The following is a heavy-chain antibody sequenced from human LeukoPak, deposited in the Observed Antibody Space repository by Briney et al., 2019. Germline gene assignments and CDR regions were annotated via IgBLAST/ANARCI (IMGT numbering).Heavy chain of an antibody. J-gene: IGHJ4*02. CDR1: GFTFSSYW. V-gene: IGHV3-74*01. CDR2: INSDGSST. D-gene: IGHD3-22*01. CDR3: ASGTAYYYDSSGYVD. Sequence: GGSLRLSCAASGFTFSSYWMHWVRHAPGKGLVWVSRINSDGSSTSYADSVKGRFTISRDNAKNTLYLQMNSLRAEDTAVYYCASGTAYYYDSSGYVDWGQGTLVTVSS.